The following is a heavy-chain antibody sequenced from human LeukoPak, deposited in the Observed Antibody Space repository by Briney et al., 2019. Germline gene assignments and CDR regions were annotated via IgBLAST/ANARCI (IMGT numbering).Heavy chain of an antibody. J-gene: IGHJ4*02. D-gene: IGHD2-2*01. Sequence: SETLSLTCTVSGGSINDYYWSWIRQPPGKGLEWIGCVYYSGSTNYNPSLKGRVTISEDTSKSQFSLHLTSVTAADTAVYYCATVWDCDSAGCHYYFDFWGQGTLVTVSS. CDR1: GGSINDYY. CDR3: ATVWDCDSAGCHYYFDF. CDR2: VYYSGST. V-gene: IGHV4-59*01.